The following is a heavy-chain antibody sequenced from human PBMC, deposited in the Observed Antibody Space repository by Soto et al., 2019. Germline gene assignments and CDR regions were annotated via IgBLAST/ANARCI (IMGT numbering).Heavy chain of an antibody. D-gene: IGHD1-26*01. CDR1: GVSITPYF. Sequence: QVQLQESGPGLVKPSETLSLTCTVSGVSITPYFWSWIRQPAGEAPEWLGHIYASGRTTYNPSLKSRVTMFVSQTQVSLRLTSVTAADTAVYYCARAIKTWEVNYYFDFWGQGTLVTVSS. CDR3: ARAIKTWEVNYYFDF. CDR2: IYASGRT. V-gene: IGHV4-4*07. J-gene: IGHJ4*02.